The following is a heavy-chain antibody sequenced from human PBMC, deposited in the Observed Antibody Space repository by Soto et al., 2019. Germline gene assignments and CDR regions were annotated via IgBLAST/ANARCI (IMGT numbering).Heavy chain of an antibody. Sequence: SVKVSCKASGGTFSSYAISGVRQAPGQGLEWMGGIIPIFGTANYAQKFQGRVTITADESTSTAYMELSSLRSEDTAVYYCARDERGAAAATYYYGMDVWGQGTTVTVSS. V-gene: IGHV1-69*13. CDR2: IIPIFGTA. CDR3: ARDERGAAAATYYYGMDV. D-gene: IGHD6-25*01. J-gene: IGHJ6*02. CDR1: GGTFSSYA.